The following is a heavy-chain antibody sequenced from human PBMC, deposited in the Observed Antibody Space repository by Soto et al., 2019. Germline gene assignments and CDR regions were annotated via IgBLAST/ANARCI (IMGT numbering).Heavy chain of an antibody. CDR1: GYTFTSYG. CDR2: ISAYNGNT. V-gene: IGHV1-18*01. J-gene: IGHJ6*03. Sequence: ASVKVSCKASGYTFTSYGISWVRQAPGQGLEWMGWISAYNGNTNYAQKLQGRDTMTTETSTSTAYMELRSLRSDDTAVYYCARVQFQYCSSTSCYLDYYYYMDVGGKGTTVTVSS. CDR3: ARVQFQYCSSTSCYLDYYYYMDV. D-gene: IGHD2-2*01.